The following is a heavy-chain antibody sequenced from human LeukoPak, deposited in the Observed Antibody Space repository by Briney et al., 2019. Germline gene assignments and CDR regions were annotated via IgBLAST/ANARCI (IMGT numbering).Heavy chain of an antibody. CDR2: IYYSGTT. CDR3: ARTTEGGYSYGYFYYYYMDV. J-gene: IGHJ6*03. CDR1: GGSISSSSSY. V-gene: IGHV4-39*07. D-gene: IGHD5-18*01. Sequence: SETLSLTCTVSGGSISSSSSYWGWIRQPPGKGLDWIGDIYYSGTTYYNPSLKSRATISVDTSMNQFSLNLSSLTAADTAVYYWARTTEGGYSYGYFYYYYMDVWGKGTTVTTSS.